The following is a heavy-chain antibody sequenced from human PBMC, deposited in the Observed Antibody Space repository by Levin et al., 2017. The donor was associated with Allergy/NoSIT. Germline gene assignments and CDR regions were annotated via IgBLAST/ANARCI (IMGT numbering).Heavy chain of an antibody. D-gene: IGHD2-15*01. CDR1: GFQFSLYG. J-gene: IGHJ3*01. Sequence: GGSLRLSCAASGFQFSLYGMNWVRQAPGKGLEWVALIVFDGNDQYYADSVKGRFTISRDNSKNTLYLQMSSLRENDTAIYYCAKRGYCSGNTCQSHDAIDVWGQGTLVIVSS. V-gene: IGHV3-30*18. CDR2: IVFDGNDQ. CDR3: AKRGYCSGNTCQSHDAIDV.